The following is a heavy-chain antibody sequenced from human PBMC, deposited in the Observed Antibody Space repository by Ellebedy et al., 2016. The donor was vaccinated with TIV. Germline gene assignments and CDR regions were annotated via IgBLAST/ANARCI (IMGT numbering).Heavy chain of an antibody. D-gene: IGHD5-24*01. Sequence: ASVKVSXXASGYTFTSYAMHWVRQAPGQRLEWMGWINAGNGNTKYSQKFQGRVTITADKSTSTAYMELSSLRSEDTAVYYCAREGSRDGYNYRRLYYWGQGTLVTVSS. V-gene: IGHV1-3*01. CDR1: GYTFTSYA. CDR3: AREGSRDGYNYRRLYY. J-gene: IGHJ4*02. CDR2: INAGNGNT.